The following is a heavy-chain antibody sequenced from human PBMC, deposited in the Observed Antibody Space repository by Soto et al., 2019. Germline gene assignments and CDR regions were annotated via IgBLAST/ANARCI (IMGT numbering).Heavy chain of an antibody. Sequence: VGSLRLSCAASGFTFSSYAMSWVRQAPGKGLEWVSTISGGGGRTYYADSVKGRFSISRDNSKNTLYLQMNSLRAEDTALYYCAKRGSGAVAFDYWGQGTLVTVSS. CDR1: GFTFSSYA. CDR3: AKRGSGAVAFDY. D-gene: IGHD6-19*01. CDR2: ISGGGGRT. J-gene: IGHJ4*02. V-gene: IGHV3-23*01.